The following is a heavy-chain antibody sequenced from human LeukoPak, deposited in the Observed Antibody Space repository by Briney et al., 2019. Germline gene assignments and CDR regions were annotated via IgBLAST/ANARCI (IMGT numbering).Heavy chain of an antibody. CDR2: INHSGST. V-gene: IGHV4-34*01. D-gene: IGHD3-3*02. CDR3: ARHIAFHANLDY. Sequence: SETLSLTCAVYGGSFSGYYWSWIRQPPGKGLEWIGEINHSGSTNYNPSLKSRVTISVDTSKNQFSLKLSSVTAADTAVYYCARHIAFHANLDYWGQGTLVTVSS. J-gene: IGHJ4*02. CDR1: GGSFSGYY.